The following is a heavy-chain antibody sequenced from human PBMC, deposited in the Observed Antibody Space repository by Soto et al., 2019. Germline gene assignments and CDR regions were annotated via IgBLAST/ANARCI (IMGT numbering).Heavy chain of an antibody. Sequence: VRLSCATSGFSFSNYAMSWVRQAPGKGLGWVAAITSVGYTYYVDSLKGRFTISRDNSKNTLYLQKNSLRAEDTAVYYCAKDLIDYSNSYFHYWGQGTLVTVSS. V-gene: IGHV3-23*01. CDR1: GFSFSNYA. D-gene: IGHD4-4*01. J-gene: IGHJ4*02. CDR3: AKDLIDYSNSYFHY. CDR2: ITSVGYT.